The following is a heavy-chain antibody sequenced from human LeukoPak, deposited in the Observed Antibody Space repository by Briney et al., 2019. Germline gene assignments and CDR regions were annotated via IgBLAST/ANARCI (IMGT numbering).Heavy chain of an antibody. CDR1: GYTFTSYG. CDR2: ISAYNGNT. J-gene: IGHJ5*02. D-gene: IGHD2-15*01. V-gene: IGHV1-18*01. CDR3: ARDREYCSGGSCYSWFDP. Sequence: AASVKVSCKASGYTFTSYGISWVRQAPGQGLEWMGWISAYNGNTNYAQKLQGRATMTTDTSTSTAYMELRSLRSDDTAVYYCARDREYCSGGSCYSWFDPWGQGTLVTVSS.